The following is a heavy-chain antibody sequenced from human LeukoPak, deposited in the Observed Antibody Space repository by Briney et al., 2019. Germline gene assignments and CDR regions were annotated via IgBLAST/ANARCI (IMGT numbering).Heavy chain of an antibody. V-gene: IGHV3-30*01. CDR2: ISYDGSNK. D-gene: IGHD6-6*01. CDR1: GFTFSSYA. J-gene: IGHJ4*02. Sequence: QPGRSLRLSCAASGFTFSSYAMHWVRQAPGKGLEWVAVISYDGSNKYYADSVKGRFTISRDNSKNKLYLQMNSLRAEDTAVYYCAGGSSSGLFNYWGQGTLVTVSS. CDR3: AGGSSSGLFNY.